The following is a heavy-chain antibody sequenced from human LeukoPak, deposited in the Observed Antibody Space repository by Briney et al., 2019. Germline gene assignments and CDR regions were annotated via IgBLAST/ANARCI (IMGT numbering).Heavy chain of an antibody. Sequence: SESLSLTCTVAGGSISNYYCSWIRQSPEKGLEWIGYIHDSGSTNYNPSLKSRVTISVNTSKNQFSLKLSSVTAADTAVYYCARLDAAAGRYLQFFYWGQGTLVTVSS. D-gene: IGHD5-24*01. CDR3: ARLDAAAGRYLQFFY. V-gene: IGHV4-59*08. CDR2: IHDSGST. J-gene: IGHJ4*02. CDR1: GGSISNYY.